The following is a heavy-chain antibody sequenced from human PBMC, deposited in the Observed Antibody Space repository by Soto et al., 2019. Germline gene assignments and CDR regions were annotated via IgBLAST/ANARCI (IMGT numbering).Heavy chain of an antibody. CDR2: VNHSGST. D-gene: IGHD3-22*01. J-gene: IGHJ5*02. CDR1: GGSFSGYY. Sequence: SETLSLTCAVYGGSFSGYYWSWIRQPPGKGLEWIGEVNHSGSTNYNPSLKSRVTISVDTSKNQFSLKLSSVTAADTAVYYCARGGGTEYYYDSSASFWFDPWGQGTLVTVSS. V-gene: IGHV4-34*01. CDR3: ARGGGTEYYYDSSASFWFDP.